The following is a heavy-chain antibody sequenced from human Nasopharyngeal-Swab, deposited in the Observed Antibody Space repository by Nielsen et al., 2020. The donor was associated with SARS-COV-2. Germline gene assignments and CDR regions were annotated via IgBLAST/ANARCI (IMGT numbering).Heavy chain of an antibody. V-gene: IGHV3-23*03. D-gene: IGHD5-12*01. CDR3: ARDDIGYYYGMDV. CDR1: GFTFSSYA. J-gene: IGHJ6*02. Sequence: GESLKIFCAASGFTFSSYAMSWVRQAPGKGLEWVSVIYSGGSSTYYADSVKGRFTISRDNSRNTLYLQMNSLRAEDTAVYYCARDDIGYYYGMDVWGQGTTVTVSS. CDR2: IYSGGSST.